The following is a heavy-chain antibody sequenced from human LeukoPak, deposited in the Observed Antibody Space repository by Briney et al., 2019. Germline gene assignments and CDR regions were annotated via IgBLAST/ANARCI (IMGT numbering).Heavy chain of an antibody. Sequence: SVKVSCKASGGTFSSYAISWVRQAPGQGLEWMGGIIPIFGTANYAQKFQGRVTITADESTSTAYMELSSLRSEDTAVYYCARGSVIVVVPAAMDYNWFDPWGQGTLVTVSS. J-gene: IGHJ5*02. CDR3: ARGSVIVVVPAAMDYNWFDP. D-gene: IGHD2-2*01. CDR1: GGTFSSYA. CDR2: IIPIFGTA. V-gene: IGHV1-69*01.